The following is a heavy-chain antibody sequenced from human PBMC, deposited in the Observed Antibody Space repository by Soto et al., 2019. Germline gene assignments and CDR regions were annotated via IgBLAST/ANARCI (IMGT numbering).Heavy chain of an antibody. CDR3: AHMKAARPPDLFDY. CDR1: GFSLSTSGVG. Sequence: SGPTLVNPTQTLTLTCTFSGFSLSTSGVGVGWIRQSPGKALEWLALIYWDDDKRYRPSLKNRLTITRDTSKNQVVLTMTNMDPVDTSTYYCAHMKAARPPDLFDYWGQGTLVTVSS. CDR2: IYWDDDK. J-gene: IGHJ4*02. V-gene: IGHV2-5*02. D-gene: IGHD6-6*01.